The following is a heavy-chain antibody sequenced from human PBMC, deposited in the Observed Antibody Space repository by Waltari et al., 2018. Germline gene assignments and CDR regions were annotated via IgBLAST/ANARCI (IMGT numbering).Heavy chain of an antibody. V-gene: IGHV3-49*04. CDR2: IRSKAYGGTP. CDR1: GPVLSSFS. Sequence: EVQLVESGGGLTQPGRSLSLSCTTSGPVLSSFSISWVRQAPGKGLEWVGFIRSKAYGGTPKYAASVRDRFTMSRDDSKSIAYLEMNSLKTEDTAMYFCTTQNTFWSWSYWGRGTLVTVSS. D-gene: IGHD3-3*01. J-gene: IGHJ4*02. CDR3: TTQNTFWSWSY.